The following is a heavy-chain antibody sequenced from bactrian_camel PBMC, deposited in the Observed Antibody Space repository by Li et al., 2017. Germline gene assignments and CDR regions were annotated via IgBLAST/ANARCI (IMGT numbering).Heavy chain of an antibody. CDR3: AAKSSGWAAMPTLSPSEYTF. J-gene: IGHJ4*01. CDR1: GFTFSSYW. Sequence: QLVESGGGLVQPGEFQRLSCAASGFTFSSYWVYWVRQAPGKGLEWVSDLNSGSSNTYYADSVKGRFSIFQDAADNTVYLRMDSLKPEDTAMYYCAAKSSGWAAMPTLSPSEYTFWGQGTQVTVS. CDR2: LNSGSSNT. V-gene: IGHV3S25*01. D-gene: IGHD3*01.